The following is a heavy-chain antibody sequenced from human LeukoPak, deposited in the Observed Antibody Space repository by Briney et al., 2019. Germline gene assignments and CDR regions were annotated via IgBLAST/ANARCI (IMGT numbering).Heavy chain of an antibody. D-gene: IGHD4-17*01. CDR1: GFTFSSYA. CDR3: ARAYDYGDHFDY. V-gene: IGHV3-30-3*01. Sequence: PGGSLRLSCAASGFTFSSYAMHWVRQAPGKGLEWVAVISYDGSNKYYADSVKGRFTISRDNPKNTLYLQMNSLRAEDTAVYYCARAYDYGDHFDYWGQGTLVTVSS. CDR2: ISYDGSNK. J-gene: IGHJ4*02.